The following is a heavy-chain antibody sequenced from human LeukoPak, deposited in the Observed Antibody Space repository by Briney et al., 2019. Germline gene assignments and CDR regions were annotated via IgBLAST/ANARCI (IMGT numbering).Heavy chain of an antibody. V-gene: IGHV3-11*01. Sequence: PGGSLRLSCAASGFTFSDYYMSWIRQAPGKGLEWVSYISSSGSIIYYADSVKGRFTISRDNAKNSMYLQMNSLRAEDTAAYYCARGKYDSSPFLQHWGQGTLVTVSS. CDR1: GFTFSDYY. CDR3: ARGKYDSSPFLQH. CDR2: ISSSGSII. J-gene: IGHJ1*01. D-gene: IGHD3-22*01.